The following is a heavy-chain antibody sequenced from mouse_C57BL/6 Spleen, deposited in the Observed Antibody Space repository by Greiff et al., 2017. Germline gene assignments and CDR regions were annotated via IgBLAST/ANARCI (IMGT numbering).Heavy chain of an antibody. J-gene: IGHJ2*01. CDR1: GYNIKDYY. CDR2: IYPEDGDT. D-gene: IGHD2-2*01. CDR3: TMWIRGPRYYCDY. Sequence: EVQLQQSGAELVRPGASVKLSCTASGYNIKDYYMHWVKQRPEQGLAWIGRIYPEDGDTEYAAKFQGKATMTADTSSTTAYLQLSSLTSEDSAVYYCTMWIRGPRYYCDYWGQGTTLTVSS. V-gene: IGHV14-1*01.